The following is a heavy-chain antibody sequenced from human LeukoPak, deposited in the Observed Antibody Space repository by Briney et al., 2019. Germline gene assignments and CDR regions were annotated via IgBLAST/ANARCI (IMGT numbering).Heavy chain of an antibody. V-gene: IGHV3-9*01. Sequence: PGGSLRLSCAASGFTFDDYAMHWVRQAPGKGLEWVSGISWTSGTIGYVDSVKGRFTISRDNAKNSLYLQMNSLRPEDTAFYYCAKGGQYCSSISCSNGFDYWGQGALVTVSS. CDR2: ISWTSGTI. J-gene: IGHJ4*02. CDR1: GFTFDDYA. CDR3: AKGGQYCSSISCSNGFDY. D-gene: IGHD2-2*01.